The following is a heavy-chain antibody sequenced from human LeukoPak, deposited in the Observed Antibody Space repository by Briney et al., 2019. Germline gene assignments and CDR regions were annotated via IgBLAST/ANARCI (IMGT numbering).Heavy chain of an antibody. V-gene: IGHV3-23*01. CDR2: TSTSGGSA. CDR1: GFTLSNNA. CDR3: ARYSGSYYYPPAWDL. J-gene: IGHJ4*02. Sequence: GGSLRLSCAAPGFTLSNNAMSWVRQAPGKGLEWVSATSTSGGSAYYADSVKGRFTISRDNSKNTLYLQMDSLRADDTAVYYCARYSGSYYYPPAWDLWGQGTLVTVSS. D-gene: IGHD1-26*01.